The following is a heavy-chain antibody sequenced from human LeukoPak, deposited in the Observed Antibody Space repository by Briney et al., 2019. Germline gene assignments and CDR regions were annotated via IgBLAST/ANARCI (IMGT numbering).Heavy chain of an antibody. Sequence: GGSLRLSCVASGFTFNIHAMSWVRQAPGKGLEWVSTIGGTAIATDYADSVKGRFTFSRDDSKNTLYLQMNNLKTEDTAVYYCVKDRFSGNGIYDPFDEWGQGTMVTVS. J-gene: IGHJ3*01. CDR2: IGGTAIAT. V-gene: IGHV3-23*01. CDR3: VKDRFSGNGIYDPFDE. CDR1: GFTFNIHA. D-gene: IGHD2-8*01.